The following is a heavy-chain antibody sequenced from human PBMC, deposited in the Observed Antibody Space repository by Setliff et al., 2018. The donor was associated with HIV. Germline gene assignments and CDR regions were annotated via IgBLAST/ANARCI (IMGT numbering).Heavy chain of an antibody. J-gene: IGHJ6*03. CDR1: GFTFSNYA. Sequence: LRLSCAASGFTFSNYAMNWVRQAPGKRLEWVSSITLDGARTYYTDSVKGRFTIFRDNSKNTLYLQMNSLRAEDTAVFYCAKLGRIYGENYYMDVWGKGTTVTVSS. V-gene: IGHV3-23*01. CDR2: ITLDGART. D-gene: IGHD4-17*01. CDR3: AKLGRIYGENYYMDV.